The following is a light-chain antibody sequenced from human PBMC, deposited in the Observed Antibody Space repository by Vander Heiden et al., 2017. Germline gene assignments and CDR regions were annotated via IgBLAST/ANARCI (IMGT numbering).Light chain of an antibody. Sequence: EIVLTQSPGTLSLSPGDSATLSCRASQSVSSSYLAWYQQKPGQAPRLLIYGASSRATGIPDRFSGSGSGTDFTLTISRLEPEDFAVYYCQQYGSPITFGQGTRLEIK. V-gene: IGKV3-20*01. CDR2: GAS. CDR3: QQYGSPIT. J-gene: IGKJ5*01. CDR1: QSVSSSY.